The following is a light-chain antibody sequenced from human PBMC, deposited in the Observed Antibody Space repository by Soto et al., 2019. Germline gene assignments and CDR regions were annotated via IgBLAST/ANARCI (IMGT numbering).Light chain of an antibody. Sequence: IAMTQSPATLSLSPGNRATISCLASQSISSCYLAWYQQRPGQAPRLLIYGASSRATGIPDRFSGSGSGTEFTLTISRLEPEDFAVYYCQQYGSSSWTFGQGTKVDI. J-gene: IGKJ1*01. V-gene: IGKV3-20*01. CDR1: QSISSCY. CDR2: GAS. CDR3: QQYGSSSWT.